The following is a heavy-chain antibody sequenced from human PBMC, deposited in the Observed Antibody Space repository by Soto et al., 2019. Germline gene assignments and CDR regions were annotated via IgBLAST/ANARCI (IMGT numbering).Heavy chain of an antibody. CDR1: GDSISSMNW. J-gene: IGHJ4*02. D-gene: IGHD3-10*01. CDR3: ARYDYGSGNDYNFDY. Sequence: SETLSLTCAVSGDSISSMNWWSWVRQPPGKGLEWIGEIHHSGSTIYNPSLKSRVTISVEKSKNQFSLKLSSVTAADTAVYYCARYDYGSGNDYNFDYWGQGILVTVSS. V-gene: IGHV4-4*02. CDR2: IHHSGST.